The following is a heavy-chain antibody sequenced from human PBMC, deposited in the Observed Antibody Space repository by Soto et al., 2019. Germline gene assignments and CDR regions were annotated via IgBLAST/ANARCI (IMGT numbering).Heavy chain of an antibody. CDR3: ARQPFKYSGYGSGSDGADY. CDR2: IYYSGST. CDR1: GGSISSSSYY. V-gene: IGHV4-39*01. Sequence: SETLSLTCTVSGGSISSSSYYWGWIRQPPGKGLEWIGSIYYSGSTYYNPSLKSRVTISVDTSKNQFTLKLSSVTAADTAVYYCARQPFKYSGYGSGSDGADYWGQGTLVTVSS. D-gene: IGHD5-12*01. J-gene: IGHJ4*02.